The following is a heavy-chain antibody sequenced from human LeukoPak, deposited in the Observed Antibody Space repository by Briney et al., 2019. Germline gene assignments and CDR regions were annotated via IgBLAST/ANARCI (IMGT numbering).Heavy chain of an antibody. CDR3: ARDFTIFRLTYYFGY. CDR2: INAGNGNT. V-gene: IGHV1-3*01. CDR1: GYTFTSYA. J-gene: IGHJ4*02. Sequence: ASVKVSCKASGYTFTSYAMNWVRQAPGQGLEWMGWINAGNGNTKYSQKFQDRVTITRDTSASTTYMELSSLRSEDTAVYYCARDFTIFRLTYYFGYWGQGTLGTVSS. D-gene: IGHD3-9*01.